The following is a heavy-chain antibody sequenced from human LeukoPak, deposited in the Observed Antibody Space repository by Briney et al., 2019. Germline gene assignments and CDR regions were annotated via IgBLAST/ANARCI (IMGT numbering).Heavy chain of an antibody. V-gene: IGHV3-53*01. J-gene: IGHJ3*01. D-gene: IGHD4-23*01. Sequence: SGGSLRLSCAASGFTVSSNHMSWVRQAPGKGLKWVSIIYSGGTTYYADFVKGRFTISRDNSKNSLYLQMNSLRAEDTAVYYCARDADYGGSPDAFDVWGRGTIVTVSS. CDR3: ARDADYGGSPDAFDV. CDR2: IYSGGTT. CDR1: GFTVSSNH.